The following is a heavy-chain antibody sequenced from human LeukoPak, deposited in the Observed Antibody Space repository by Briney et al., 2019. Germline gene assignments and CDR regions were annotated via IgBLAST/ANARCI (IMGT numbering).Heavy chain of an antibody. CDR3: ARDPLNGALDI. CDR2: MNPDGSAI. Sequence: GGSLRLSCTASGFSFSDSWMSWVRQLPGKGLEWLADMNPDGSAIVYVDSVKGRFTVSRNNAKNSLYLQMDGLRAEDTAVYYCARDPLNGALDIWRQGTLVTVSS. CDR1: GFSFSDSW. J-gene: IGHJ3*02. V-gene: IGHV3-7*01.